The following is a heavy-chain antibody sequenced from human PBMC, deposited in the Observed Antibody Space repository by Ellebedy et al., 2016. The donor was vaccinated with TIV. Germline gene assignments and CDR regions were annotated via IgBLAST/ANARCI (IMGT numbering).Heavy chain of an antibody. J-gene: IGHJ4*02. CDR1: GFSLTTRGMC. CDR3: ARTPRYYGSGSYGPFDS. Sequence: SGPTLVKPTQTLTLTCSFSGFSLTTRGMCLGWVRRPPGKALECLALIDWHDVKYFSTSLKTRLSISRDTSKNQVVLTMTNMDPADTATYYCARTPRYYGSGSYGPFDSWGQGTQVNVSS. V-gene: IGHV2-70*20. CDR2: IDWHDVK. D-gene: IGHD3-10*01.